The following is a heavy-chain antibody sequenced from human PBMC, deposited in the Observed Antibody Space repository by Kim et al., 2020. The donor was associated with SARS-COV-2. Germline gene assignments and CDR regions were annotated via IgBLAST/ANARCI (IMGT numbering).Heavy chain of an antibody. V-gene: IGHV3-30*18. CDR3: AKDQDGYCSGGSCYGVFDY. CDR2: ISYDGSNK. D-gene: IGHD2-15*01. Sequence: GGSLRLSCAASGFTFSSYGMHWVRQAPGKGLEWVAVISYDGSNKYYADSVKGRFTISRDNSKNTLYLQMNSLRAEDTAVYYCAKDQDGYCSGGSCYGVFDYWGQGTLAT. J-gene: IGHJ4*02. CDR1: GFTFSSYG.